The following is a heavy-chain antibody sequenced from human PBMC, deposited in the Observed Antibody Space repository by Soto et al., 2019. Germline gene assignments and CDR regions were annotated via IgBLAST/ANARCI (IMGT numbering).Heavy chain of an antibody. CDR2: IDTYDSYT. V-gene: IGHV5-10-1*01. CDR3: ARLPLRGFGKYAQDV. D-gene: IGHD3-10*01. J-gene: IGHJ6*01. Sequence: PGEALKISRKGSGYNFNHYWIHWVRQMPGKGLEWKGRIDTYDSYTNFSPSFQGHVTISVDTSSSTAYLQWTSLNASDSAIYYNARLPLRGFGKYAQDVWSQGSTVTGSA. CDR1: GYNFNHYW.